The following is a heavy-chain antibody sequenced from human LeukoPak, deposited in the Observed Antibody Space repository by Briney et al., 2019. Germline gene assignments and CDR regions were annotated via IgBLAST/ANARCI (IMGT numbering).Heavy chain of an antibody. CDR3: ARALYDYVWGSYPTY. CDR1: GGSFSGYY. J-gene: IGHJ4*02. CDR2: IDHSGST. Sequence: SETLSLTCAVYGGSFSGYYWSWLHQPPGKGLEWIGEIDHSGSTNYNPSLKSRVTISVDTSKNQSSLKLSSVTAADTAVYYCARALYDYVWGSYPTYWGQGTLVTVPS. D-gene: IGHD3-16*02. V-gene: IGHV4-34*01.